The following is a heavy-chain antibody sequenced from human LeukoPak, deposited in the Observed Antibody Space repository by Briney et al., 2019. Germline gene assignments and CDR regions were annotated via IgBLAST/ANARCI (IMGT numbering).Heavy chain of an antibody. D-gene: IGHD3-16*01. CDR3: ARGGGLDV. Sequence: GGSLRLSCAASGFIFSSYSMSWVRQAPGKGLEWVAVISYDGSNKYYADSVKGRFTISRDNAKNSLYLQMSNLRAEDTAVYFCARGGGLDVWGQGATVTVSS. CDR2: ISYDGSNK. J-gene: IGHJ6*02. V-gene: IGHV3-30-3*01. CDR1: GFIFSSYS.